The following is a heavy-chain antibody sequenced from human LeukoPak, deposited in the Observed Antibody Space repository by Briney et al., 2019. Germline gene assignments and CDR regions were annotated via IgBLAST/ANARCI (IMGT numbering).Heavy chain of an antibody. CDR3: ARRYQLLVINDAFDI. D-gene: IGHD2-2*01. CDR1: GGSISSSSYY. V-gene: IGHV4-39*07. CDR2: IYYSGST. J-gene: IGHJ3*02. Sequence: SETLSLTCTVSGGSISSSSYYWGWIRQPPGKGLEWIGSIYYSGSTYYNPSLKSRVTISVDKSKNQFSLKLSSVTAADTAVYYCARRYQLLVINDAFDIWGQGTMVTVSS.